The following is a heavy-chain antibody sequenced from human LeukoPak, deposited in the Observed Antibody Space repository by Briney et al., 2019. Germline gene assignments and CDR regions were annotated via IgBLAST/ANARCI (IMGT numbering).Heavy chain of an antibody. J-gene: IGHJ4*02. D-gene: IGHD3-10*01. V-gene: IGHV3-11*01. CDR1: GFTFSDYY. CDR2: ISSSGSTI. Sequence: GGSLRLSCAASGFTFSDYYMSWIRQAPGKGLEWVSYISSSGSTIYYADSVKGRFTISRDSAKNSLYLQMNSLRAEDTAVYYCAKDPYPLLSDDYWGQGTLVTVSS. CDR3: AKDPYPLLSDDY.